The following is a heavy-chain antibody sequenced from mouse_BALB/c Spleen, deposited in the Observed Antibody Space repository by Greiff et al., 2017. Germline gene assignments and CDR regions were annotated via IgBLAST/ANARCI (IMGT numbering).Heavy chain of an antibody. CDR1: GYTFTDYW. V-gene: IGHV1-69*01. CDR3: ARSGSSYAMDY. J-gene: IGHJ4*01. Sequence: VKLQESGAELVMPGASVKMSCKASGYTFTDYWMHWVKQRPGQGLEWIGAIDTSDSYTSYNQKFKGKATLTVDESSSTAYMQLSSLTSEDSAVYYCARSGSSYAMDYWGQGTSVTVSS. D-gene: IGHD1-1*01. CDR2: IDTSDSYT.